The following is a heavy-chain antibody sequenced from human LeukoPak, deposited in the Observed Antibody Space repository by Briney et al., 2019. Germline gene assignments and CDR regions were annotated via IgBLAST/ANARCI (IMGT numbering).Heavy chain of an antibody. Sequence: SETLSLTCVVYGESFSGYYWGWVRQPPGKALEWIGNIFYSGSTYYSPSLKSRVTISLDTSRNQFSLKLNSVTAADTAVYYCARGGMTTVYDAFDIWGQGTMVTVSS. V-gene: IGHV4-34*01. J-gene: IGHJ3*02. CDR3: ARGGMTTVYDAFDI. CDR1: GESFSGYY. D-gene: IGHD4-17*01. CDR2: IFYSGST.